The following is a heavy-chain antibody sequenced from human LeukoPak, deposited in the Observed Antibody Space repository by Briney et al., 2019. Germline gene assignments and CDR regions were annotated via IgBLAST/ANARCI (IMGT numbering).Heavy chain of an antibody. Sequence: PSETLSLTCTVSGYSISSGYYWGWIRQPPGKGLEWIGSIYHSGSTYYNPSLKSRVTISVDTSKNQFSLKLSSVTAADTAVYYCARVGIVGATAVDYWGQGTLVTVSS. J-gene: IGHJ4*02. D-gene: IGHD1-26*01. CDR3: ARVGIVGATAVDY. CDR1: GYSISSGYY. CDR2: IYHSGST. V-gene: IGHV4-38-2*02.